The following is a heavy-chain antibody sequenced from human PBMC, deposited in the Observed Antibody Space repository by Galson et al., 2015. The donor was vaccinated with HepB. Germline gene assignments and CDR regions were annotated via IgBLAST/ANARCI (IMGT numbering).Heavy chain of an antibody. V-gene: IGHV3-72*01. J-gene: IGHJ4*02. D-gene: IGHD5-18*01. CDR1: GLTFTDHH. Sequence: SLRLSCAVSGLTFTDHHMDWVRQAPGKGLEWIGRSRDRGAGFTTEYAESGKVRVTILRDDSKKSLFLQMNTLKTEDTAVYYCVAYSYGYPNWGQGSLVTVSS. CDR2: SRDRGAGFTT. CDR3: VAYSYGYPN.